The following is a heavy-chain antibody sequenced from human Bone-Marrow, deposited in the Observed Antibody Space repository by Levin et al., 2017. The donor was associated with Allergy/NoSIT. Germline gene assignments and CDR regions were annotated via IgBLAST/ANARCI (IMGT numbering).Heavy chain of an antibody. Sequence: SETLSLTCAVSGGSISSSNWWSWVRQPPGKGLEWIGEIYHSGSTNYNPSLKSRVTISVDKSKNQFSLKLSSVTAADTAVYYCARGGIYYDSMWYFDYWGQGTLVTVSS. CDR1: GGSISSSNW. CDR2: IYHSGST. CDR3: ARGGIYYDSMWYFDY. V-gene: IGHV4-4*02. J-gene: IGHJ4*02. D-gene: IGHD3-22*01.